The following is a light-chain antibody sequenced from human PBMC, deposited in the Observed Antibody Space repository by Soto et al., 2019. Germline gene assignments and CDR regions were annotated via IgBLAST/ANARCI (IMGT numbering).Light chain of an antibody. CDR1: QSVSSSY. V-gene: IGKV3-20*01. CDR3: QQYGRP. CDR2: GAS. J-gene: IGKJ1*01. Sequence: IGMSISPATLSVTPGERATLSCRASQSVSSSYLAWYQQKPGQAPRLLIHGASSRATGIPDRFSGSGSGTDFTLTISRLEPEDFAVYYCQQYGRPFGQGTKVDIK.